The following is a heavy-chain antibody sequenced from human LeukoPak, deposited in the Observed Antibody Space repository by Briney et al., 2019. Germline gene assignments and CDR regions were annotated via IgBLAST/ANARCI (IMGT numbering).Heavy chain of an antibody. CDR2: IKEDGSQK. V-gene: IGHV3-7*05. CDR3: ARSNAFDI. J-gene: IGHJ3*02. Sequence: GGSLRLSCAASGFTFSNYWKSWVRQAPGKGLEWVANIKEDGSQKYYVDSVKGRFTISRDNAKNSLYLQMDSLRAEDTAVYYCARSNAFDIWGQGTMVTVSS. CDR1: GFTFSNYW.